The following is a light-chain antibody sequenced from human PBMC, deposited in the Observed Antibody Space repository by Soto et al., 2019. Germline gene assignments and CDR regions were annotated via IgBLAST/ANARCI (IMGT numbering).Light chain of an antibody. J-gene: IGKJ1*01. Sequence: EIVLTQSPATLSLSPGERATLSCRASQSIRSNLAWYHHKPGQAPRLLIYDESNRATGIPGRFSGSGSGTDFTFTIRNLDTEDFAVYYCQQRDNWPWTFGQGAKVEIK. V-gene: IGKV3-11*01. CDR1: QSIRSN. CDR2: DES. CDR3: QQRDNWPWT.